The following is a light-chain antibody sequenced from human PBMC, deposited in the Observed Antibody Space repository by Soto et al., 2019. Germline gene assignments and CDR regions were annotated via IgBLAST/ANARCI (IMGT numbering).Light chain of an antibody. V-gene: IGKV1-5*03. CDR3: QKYNSFPYT. J-gene: IGKJ2*01. CDR2: QAS. CDR1: ESIGRW. Sequence: DIQMTHSPSTLSASVGDRVTITCRASESIGRWLAWYQQKPGRAPKLLMYQASTLESGVPSRFSDSGSGTEFTLTISRLQPEDFATYYCQKYNSFPYTFGQGTKLDIK.